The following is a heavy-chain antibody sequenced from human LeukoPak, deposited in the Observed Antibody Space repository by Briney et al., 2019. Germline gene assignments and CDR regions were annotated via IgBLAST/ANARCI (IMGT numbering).Heavy chain of an antibody. Sequence: GGSLRLSCAASGFTFSSYAMSWVRQAPGKGLEWVSSISAGGGTTYYADSVKGRFTISRDNPKNTLYLQMNSLRAEDTAVYYCAKDPLINYYDSSGFQYYFDYWGQGTLVTVSS. J-gene: IGHJ4*02. D-gene: IGHD3-22*01. V-gene: IGHV3-23*01. CDR1: GFTFSSYA. CDR3: AKDPLINYYDSSGFQYYFDY. CDR2: ISAGGGTT.